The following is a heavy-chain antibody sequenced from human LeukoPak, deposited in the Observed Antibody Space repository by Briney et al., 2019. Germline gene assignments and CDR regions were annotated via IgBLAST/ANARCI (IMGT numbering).Heavy chain of an antibody. CDR3: ALERRGYFDY. Sequence: PSETLSLTCTVSGGSISSYYWSWIRQPPGKGLEWIGYIYYSGSTNYKPSLKSRVTISVDTSKNQLSLKLSSVTAADTAVYYCALERRGYFDYWGQGTLVTVSS. V-gene: IGHV4-59*01. CDR1: GGSISSYY. J-gene: IGHJ4*02. D-gene: IGHD1-1*01. CDR2: IYYSGST.